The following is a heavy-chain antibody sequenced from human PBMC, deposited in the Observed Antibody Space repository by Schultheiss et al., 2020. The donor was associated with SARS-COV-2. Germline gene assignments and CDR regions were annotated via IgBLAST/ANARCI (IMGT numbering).Heavy chain of an antibody. D-gene: IGHD3-3*01. V-gene: IGHV3-23*03. J-gene: IGHJ4*02. CDR3: AKDENYDFWSGYPDY. Sequence: GGSLRLSCAASGFTFSSYWMSWVRQAPGKGLEWVSVIYSGGSTYYADSVKGRFTISRDNSKKTLYLQMNSLRAEDTAVYYCAKDENYDFWSGYPDYWGQGTLVTVSS. CDR2: IYSGGST. CDR1: GFTFSSYW.